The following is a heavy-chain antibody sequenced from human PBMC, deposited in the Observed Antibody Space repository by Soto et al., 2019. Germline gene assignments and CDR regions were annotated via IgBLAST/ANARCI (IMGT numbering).Heavy chain of an antibody. D-gene: IGHD2-15*01. CDR3: ARGPHIAVDHYKKYYFDY. CDR2: INPSGGTT. J-gene: IGHJ4*02. Sequence: ASVKVSCTASGYTFTYNFMHWVRQAPGQGLEGLGIINPSGGTTRAAQKFQDRVTMTRDTPTSTVYMELSSLRSEDTAVYYCARGPHIAVDHYKKYYFDYWGQGTLVTVSS. CDR1: GYTFTYNF. V-gene: IGHV1-46*01.